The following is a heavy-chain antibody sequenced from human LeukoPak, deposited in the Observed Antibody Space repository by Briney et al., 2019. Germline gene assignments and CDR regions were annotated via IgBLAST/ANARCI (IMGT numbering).Heavy chain of an antibody. CDR3: ARAPYYDFWSGYYYYYYYMDV. CDR2: ISSSSSYI. V-gene: IGHV3-21*01. D-gene: IGHD3-3*01. CDR1: GFTFSSYS. Sequence: AGGSLRLSCAASGFTFSSYSMNWVRQAPGKGLEWVSSISSSSSYIYYADSVKGRFTISRDNAKNSLYLQMNSLRAEDTAVYYCARAPYYDFWSGYYYYYYYMDVWGKGTTVTVSS. J-gene: IGHJ6*03.